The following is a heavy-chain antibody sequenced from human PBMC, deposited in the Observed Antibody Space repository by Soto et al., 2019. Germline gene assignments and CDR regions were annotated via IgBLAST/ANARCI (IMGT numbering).Heavy chain of an antibody. CDR1: GYTFTSYG. CDR3: ARDASLLNQYNWFDP. J-gene: IGHJ5*02. V-gene: IGHV1-18*01. Sequence: QVQLVQSGAEVKKPGASVKVSCKASGYTFTSYGISWVRQAPGQGLEWMGWISAYNGNTNYAQKLQGRVTMTTDTSTSTAYRELRSLRSDDTAVYYCARDASLLNQYNWFDPWGQGTLVTVSS. CDR2: ISAYNGNT.